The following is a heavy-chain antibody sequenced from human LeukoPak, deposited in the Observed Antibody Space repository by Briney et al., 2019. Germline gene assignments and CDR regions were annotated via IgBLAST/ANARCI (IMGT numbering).Heavy chain of an antibody. CDR1: GGSISSYY. CDR2: IYTSGST. V-gene: IGHV4-4*07. Sequence: SETLSLTCTVSGGSISSYYWSWIRQPAGKGLEWIGRIYTSGSTNYNPSLKSRVTMSVDTSKNHFSLKLSSVTAADTAVYYCGGGVTAWFGAFDNWGQGTLVTVSS. CDR3: GGGVTAWFGAFDN. D-gene: IGHD3-16*01. J-gene: IGHJ4*02.